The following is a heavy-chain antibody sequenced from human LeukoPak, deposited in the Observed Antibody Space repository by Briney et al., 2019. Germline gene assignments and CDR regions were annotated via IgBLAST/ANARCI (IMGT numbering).Heavy chain of an antibody. V-gene: IGHV1-2*02. CDR1: GYTFTGYY. D-gene: IGHD3-10*01. J-gene: IGHJ4*02. Sequence: ASVKVSCKASGYTFTGYYMHWVRQAPGQGLEWMGWINPNSGGTNYAQKFQGRVTMTRDTSISTAYMELSRLRSDDTAVYYCARALYGSGSPAPDYWGQGTLVTVSS. CDR2: INPNSGGT. CDR3: ARALYGSGSPAPDY.